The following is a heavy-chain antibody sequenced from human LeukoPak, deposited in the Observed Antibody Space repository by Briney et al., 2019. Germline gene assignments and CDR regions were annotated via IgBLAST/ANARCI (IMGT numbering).Heavy chain of an antibody. J-gene: IGHJ4*02. CDR3: ARKTVADY. D-gene: IGHD1-1*01. Sequence: ASVKVSCKSSGGTFTNNYAISWVRQAPGQGLEWMGWINTDNGDAYSAQNLQGRVTMTTDTSTSTTYMELRGLRFDDTAVYYCARKTVADYWGQGTLVTVSS. CDR2: INTDNGDA. V-gene: IGHV1-18*01. CDR1: GGTFTNNYA.